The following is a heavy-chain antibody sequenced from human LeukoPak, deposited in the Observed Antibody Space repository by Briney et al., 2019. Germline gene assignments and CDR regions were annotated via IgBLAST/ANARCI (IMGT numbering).Heavy chain of an antibody. CDR2: INPNSGDT. CDR3: ARGSYGDHYYYYYYYMDV. V-gene: IGHV1-2*02. D-gene: IGHD4-17*01. J-gene: IGHJ6*03. Sequence: GASVKVSCKASGYSFTGYYMHWVRQAPGQGLEWMGWINPNSGDTKYAQKFQGRVTMTRDTSISTAYMELRGLTSDDTAVYYCARGSYGDHYYYYYYYMDVWGKGTTVTISS. CDR1: GYSFTGYY.